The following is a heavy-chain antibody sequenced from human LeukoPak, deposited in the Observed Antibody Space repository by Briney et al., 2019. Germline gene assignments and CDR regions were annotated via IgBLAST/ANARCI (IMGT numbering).Heavy chain of an antibody. D-gene: IGHD6-6*01. J-gene: IGHJ4*02. CDR2: ISGSGGST. V-gene: IGHV3-23*01. CDR3: AKFERHPRGSSSADLYYFDY. CDR1: GFTFSSYA. Sequence: GGSLRLSCAASGFTFSSYAMSWVRQAPGKGLEWVSAISGSGGSTYYADSVKGRFTISRDNSKNTLYLQMNSLRAEDTAVYYCAKFERHPRGSSSADLYYFDYWGQGTLVTVSS.